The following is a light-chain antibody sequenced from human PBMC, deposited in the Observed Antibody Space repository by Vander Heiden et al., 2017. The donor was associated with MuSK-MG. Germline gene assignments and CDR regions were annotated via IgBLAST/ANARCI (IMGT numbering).Light chain of an antibody. CDR1: QDISNH. V-gene: IGKV1-33*01. CDR3: QQDDYLPLT. J-gene: IGKJ4*01. CDR2: DAS. Sequence: DIQMTPSPSSLSASVGDRVTITCQASQDISNHLNWYQQKPGKAPKVLIYDASNLKTGVPSRFSGSGSGTDFTFTISSLQPEDIATYYCQQDDYLPLTFGGGTKVEIK.